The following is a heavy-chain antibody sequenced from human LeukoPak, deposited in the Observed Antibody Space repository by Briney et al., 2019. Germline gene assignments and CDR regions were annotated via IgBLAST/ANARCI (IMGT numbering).Heavy chain of an antibody. CDR2: IIPIFGTA. Sequence: GASVKVSCKASGGTFSSYAISWVRQAPGQGLEWMGGIIPIFGTANYAQKFQGRVTITADESTSTAYMELSSLRSEDTAVYYCARDKVRYQQPQLIARHGAFDIWGQGTVVTVSS. CDR3: ARDKVRYQQPQLIARHGAFDI. V-gene: IGHV1-69*13. CDR1: GGTFSSYA. J-gene: IGHJ3*02. D-gene: IGHD6-13*01.